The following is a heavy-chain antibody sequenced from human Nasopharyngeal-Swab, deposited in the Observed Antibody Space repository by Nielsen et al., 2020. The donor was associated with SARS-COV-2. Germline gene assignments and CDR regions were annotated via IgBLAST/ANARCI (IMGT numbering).Heavy chain of an antibody. Sequence: GGSLRLSCAVSGFTFSDHYMDWVRQAPGKGLEWVGRTRNKANSYTTEYAASVKGRFTISRDDSKNSLYLQMNSLKTEDTAVYYCARVSTRYGGYEGGMDVWGQGTTVTVSS. CDR2: TRNKANSYTT. CDR1: GFTFSDHY. J-gene: IGHJ6*02. CDR3: ARVSTRYGGYEGGMDV. V-gene: IGHV3-72*01. D-gene: IGHD5-12*01.